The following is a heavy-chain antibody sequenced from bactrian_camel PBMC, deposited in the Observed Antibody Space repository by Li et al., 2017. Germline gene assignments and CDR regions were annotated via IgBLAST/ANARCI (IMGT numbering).Heavy chain of an antibody. D-gene: IGHD3*01. V-gene: IGHV3S53*01. J-gene: IGHJ4*01. CDR2: INNGGST. Sequence: QVQLVESGGGSVQAGGSLRLSCAASGYTYRTYCMGWFRQAPGKEREGIATINNGGSTTYAPSVEGRFTITVDNAKKILYLQMNSLKPEDTAMYYCTAATAERGLLFRLLGPIPERLWGQGTQVTVS. CDR3: TAATAERGLLFRLLGPIPERL. CDR1: GYTYRTYC.